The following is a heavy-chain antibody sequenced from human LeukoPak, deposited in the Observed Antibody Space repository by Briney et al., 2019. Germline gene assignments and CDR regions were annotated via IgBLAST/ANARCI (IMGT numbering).Heavy chain of an antibody. CDR3: AKGVHAFDI. Sequence: GGSLRLSCAASGFTFSSYGMHWVRQAPGKGLEWVAVISYDGSNKYYADSVKGRFTISRDNSKNTLYLQMNSLRVEDTAVYYCAKGVHAFDIWGQGTMVTVSS. V-gene: IGHV3-30*18. CDR1: GFTFSSYG. D-gene: IGHD3-10*01. CDR2: ISYDGSNK. J-gene: IGHJ3*02.